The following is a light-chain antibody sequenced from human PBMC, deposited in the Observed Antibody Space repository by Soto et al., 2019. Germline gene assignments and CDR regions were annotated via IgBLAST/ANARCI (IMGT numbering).Light chain of an antibody. CDR1: QNVYINS. CDR2: GPS. J-gene: IGKJ2*01. V-gene: IGKV3-20*01. Sequence: EIVLTQSPRTLSLSPGESATLSCRASQNVYINSLAWFQQKPGQTPRLLIYGPSTRAAGVPDRFTGSGSGADFALTITSLEPEDFAMYYCQQYGSSPPYTFGQGTKLEIK. CDR3: QQYGSSPPYT.